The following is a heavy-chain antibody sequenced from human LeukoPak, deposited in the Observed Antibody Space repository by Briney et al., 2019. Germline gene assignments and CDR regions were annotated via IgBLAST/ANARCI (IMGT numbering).Heavy chain of an antibody. CDR3: ASDYSGSYS. V-gene: IGHV4-61*05. D-gene: IGHD1-26*01. CDR1: GGSISSSSYS. J-gene: IGHJ4*02. CDR2: IYYSGST. Sequence: SETLSLTCTVSGGSISSSSYSWSWIRQPPGKGLEWIGYIYYSGSTNYNPSLKSRVTISVDTSKNQFSLKLSSVTAADTAVYYCASDYSGSYSWGQGTLVTVSS.